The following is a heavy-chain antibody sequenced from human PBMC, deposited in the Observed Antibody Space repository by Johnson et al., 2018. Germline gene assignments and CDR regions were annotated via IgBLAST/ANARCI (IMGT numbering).Heavy chain of an antibody. D-gene: IGHD3-3*01. CDR1: GFSFSSYD. V-gene: IGHV3-13*01. CDR3: VRDPSGWGMDV. CDR2: IGRAGDT. Sequence: VQLVQSGGGLVQPGGSLRLSCAASGFSFSSYDMHWVRQGTGKGLKWVSYIGRAGDTYYQGSVKGRFTISRENATNSLYLQMNSLTAGDTAVYYCVRDPSGWGMDVWGQGTTVTVSS. J-gene: IGHJ6*02.